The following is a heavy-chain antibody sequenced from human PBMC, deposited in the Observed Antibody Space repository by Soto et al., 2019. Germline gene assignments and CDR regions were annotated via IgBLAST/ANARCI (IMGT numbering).Heavy chain of an antibody. J-gene: IGHJ4*02. D-gene: IGHD5-12*01. CDR3: AKDVRPDGYWDLDY. V-gene: IGHV3-23*01. CDR2: ISGSGGST. Sequence: LGGPPRLSCAAAGFTFSSYAMSWVRQDPGKGLEWVSAISGSGGSTYYADSVKGRFTISRDNSRNTLYLQMNSLRAEDTAVYYCAKDVRPDGYWDLDYWGQGTPVTVSS. CDR1: GFTFSSYA.